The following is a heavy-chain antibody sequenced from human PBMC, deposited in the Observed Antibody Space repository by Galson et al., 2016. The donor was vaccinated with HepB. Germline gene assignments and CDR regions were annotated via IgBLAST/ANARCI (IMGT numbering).Heavy chain of an antibody. CDR1: GGSFSGYY. CDR2: INHRGRT. D-gene: IGHD3-9*01. V-gene: IGHV4-34*01. CDR3: ARGLRYFDWFFDY. J-gene: IGHJ4*02. Sequence: LSLTCAVYGGSFSGYYWSWIRQPPGKGLEWIGEINHRGRTNYNASLKSRVNISVDTSKNLFSLRLSSLTAADTAVYYCARGLRYFDWFFDYWGQGTLVTVSS.